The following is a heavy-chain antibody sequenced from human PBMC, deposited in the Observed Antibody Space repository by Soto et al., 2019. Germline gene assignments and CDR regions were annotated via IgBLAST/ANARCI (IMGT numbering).Heavy chain of an antibody. CDR1: GGSFSGYY. Sequence: SETLSLTCAVYGGSFSGYYWTWIRQSPEKGLEWIGEVSHSGTTYYNPSPKARVTISVHTPKNQFSLKMSSVTAADTAVYYCARGIGYCSSINCYSSRRLRFDSWGQGTLVTVSS. D-gene: IGHD2-2*01. CDR3: ARGIGYCSSINCYSSRRLRFDS. CDR2: VSHSGTT. V-gene: IGHV4-34*01. J-gene: IGHJ4*02.